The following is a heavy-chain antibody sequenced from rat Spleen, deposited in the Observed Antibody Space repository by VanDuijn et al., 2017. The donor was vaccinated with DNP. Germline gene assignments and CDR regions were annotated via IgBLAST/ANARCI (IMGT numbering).Heavy chain of an antibody. D-gene: IGHD1-11*01. V-gene: IGHV5-7*01. CDR1: GFTFSDYY. CDR2: ISYDGSST. J-gene: IGHJ1*01. Sequence: EVQLVESGGGLVQPGRSLKLSCAASGFTFSDYYMAWVRQAPKKGLEWVAAISYDGSSTDYRDSVKGRFTISRNNAKSTLYLQMNSLRSEDTATYYCARHYGGYSYYWYFDFWGPGTMVTVSS. CDR3: ARHYGGYSYYWYFDF.